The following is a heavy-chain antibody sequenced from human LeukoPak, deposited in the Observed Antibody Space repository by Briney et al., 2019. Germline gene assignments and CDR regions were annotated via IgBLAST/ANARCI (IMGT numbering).Heavy chain of an antibody. CDR1: VGTFGSYA. CDR2: IIPIFGTA. Sequence: ASVKVSCKASVGTFGSYAISWVRQAPGQGLEWMGRIIPIFGTANYAQKFQCRVTITTDESTSTAYMELSSPRSEDTAVYYCARDALIDYYDSSGPHDYWGQGTLVTVSS. J-gene: IGHJ4*02. V-gene: IGHV1-69*05. D-gene: IGHD3-22*01. CDR3: ARDALIDYYDSSGPHDY.